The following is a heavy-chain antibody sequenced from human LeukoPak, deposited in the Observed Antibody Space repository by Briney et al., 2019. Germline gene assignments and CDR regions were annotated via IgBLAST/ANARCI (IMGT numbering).Heavy chain of an antibody. CDR2: ISSSGSTI. CDR3: AREATPDSSGYHLGFDY. J-gene: IGHJ4*02. CDR1: GFTFSDYY. V-gene: IGHV3-11*01. D-gene: IGHD3-22*01. Sequence: GSLRLSCAASGFTFSDYYMSWIRQAPGKGLEWVSYISSSGSTIYYADSVKGRFTISRDNAKNSLYLQMNSLRAEDTAVYYCAREATPDSSGYHLGFDYWGQGTLVTVSS.